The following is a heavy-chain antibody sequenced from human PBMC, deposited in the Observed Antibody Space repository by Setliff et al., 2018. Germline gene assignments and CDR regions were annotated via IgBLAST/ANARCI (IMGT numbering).Heavy chain of an antibody. V-gene: IGHV4-4*07. CDR2: VYSNVGT. CDR1: GGSINNYY. J-gene: IGHJ1*01. Sequence: SETLCLTCTVSGGSINNYYWSWIRQPAGKGLEWIGRVYSNVGTNFNPSLKSRVTMSVDASKNQISLKLMSVTAADTAVYYCASRNSDGGPEYFQHWGQGALVTVSS. D-gene: IGHD1-26*01. CDR3: ASRNSDGGPEYFQH.